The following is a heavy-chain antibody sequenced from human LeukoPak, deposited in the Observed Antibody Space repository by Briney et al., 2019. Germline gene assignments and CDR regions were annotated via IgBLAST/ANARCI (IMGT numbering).Heavy chain of an antibody. V-gene: IGHV3-23*01. CDR2: ISGSGGST. Sequence: GGSLRLSCAASGFTFSSYAMSWVRQAPGEGLEWVSAISGSGGSTYYADSVKGRSTISRDNSKNTLYLQMNSLRAEDTAVYYCAKGRPSVVVVAATLVDYWGQGTLVTVSS. J-gene: IGHJ4*02. CDR1: GFTFSSYA. D-gene: IGHD2-15*01. CDR3: AKGRPSVVVVAATLVDY.